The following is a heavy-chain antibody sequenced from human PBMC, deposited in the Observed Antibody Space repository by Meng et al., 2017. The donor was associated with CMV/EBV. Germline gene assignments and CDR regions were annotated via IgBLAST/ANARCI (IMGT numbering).Heavy chain of an antibody. CDR3: ASMVYAIGDY. CDR1: GFTVSSNY. V-gene: IGHV3-66*01. J-gene: IGHJ4*02. CDR2: IYSGGST. D-gene: IGHD2-8*01. Sequence: GQLGESGGGVVQPGGSLGPSCAASGFTVSSNYMSWVRQAPGKGLEWVSVIYSGGSTYYADSVKGRFTISRDNSKNTLYLQMNSLRAEDTAVYYCASMVYAIGDYWGQGTLVTVSS.